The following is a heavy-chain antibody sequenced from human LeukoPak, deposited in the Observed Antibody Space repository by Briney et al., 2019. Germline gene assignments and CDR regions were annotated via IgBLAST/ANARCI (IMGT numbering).Heavy chain of an antibody. D-gene: IGHD2-15*01. CDR2: IKKDGSEK. Sequence: GGSLRLSCAASGFTFSTYWMSWDRQAPGKWLEWVANIKKDGSEKYYMDSVKGRFTISRDNAENSLYLQMNSLRAEDTAVYYCAREGVHCSGRSCLKAYWGQGTQVTVSS. CDR3: AREGVHCSGRSCLKAY. CDR1: GFTFSTYW. V-gene: IGHV3-7*03. J-gene: IGHJ4*02.